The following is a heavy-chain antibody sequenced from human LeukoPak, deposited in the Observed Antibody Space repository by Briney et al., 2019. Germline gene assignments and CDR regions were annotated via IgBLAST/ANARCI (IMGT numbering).Heavy chain of an antibody. CDR3: ARRSSNYYDSSGYYSPIDY. D-gene: IGHD3-22*01. CDR2: IYHSGST. CDR1: GGSISSSSYY. J-gene: IGHJ4*02. Sequence: PSETLSLTCAVSGGSISSSSYYWGWIRQPPGKGLEWIGSIYHSGSTYYNPSLKSRVTISVDTSKNQFSLKLSSVTAADTAVYYCARRSSNYYDSSGYYSPIDYWGQGTLVTVSS. V-gene: IGHV4-39*01.